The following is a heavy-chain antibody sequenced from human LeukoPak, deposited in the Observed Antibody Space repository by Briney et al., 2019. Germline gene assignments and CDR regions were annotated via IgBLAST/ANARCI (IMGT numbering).Heavy chain of an antibody. D-gene: IGHD3-22*01. CDR2: IYSGGST. V-gene: IGHV3-66*01. J-gene: IGHJ4*02. CDR1: GFTVSSNY. CDR3: ARGPHYYDSSGYHHFDY. Sequence: GGSLRLSCAASGFTVSSNYMSWVRQAPGRGLGWVSVIYSGGSTYYADSVKGRFTISRDNSKNTLYLQMNSLRAEDTAVYYCARGPHYYDSSGYHHFDYWGQGTLVTVSS.